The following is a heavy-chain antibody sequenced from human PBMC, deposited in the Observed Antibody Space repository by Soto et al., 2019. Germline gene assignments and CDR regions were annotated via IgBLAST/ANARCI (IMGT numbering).Heavy chain of an antibody. V-gene: IGHV1-18*01. J-gene: IGHJ5*02. CDR3: ARDSVAGTAGFDP. Sequence: GASVKVSCKASGYTFNSYGLSWVRQDPGQGLEWMGWISAYNGNTNYAQKLQGRVTMTTDTSTSTAYMELRSLRSDDTAVYYCARDSVAGTAGFDPRGQGTLVTVSS. D-gene: IGHD6-19*01. CDR1: GYTFNSYG. CDR2: ISAYNGNT.